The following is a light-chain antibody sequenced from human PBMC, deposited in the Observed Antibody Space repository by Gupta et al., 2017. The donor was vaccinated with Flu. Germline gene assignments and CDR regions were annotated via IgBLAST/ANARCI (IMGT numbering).Light chain of an antibody. V-gene: IGLV2-14*04. CDR3: SSYTGSSTWV. J-gene: IGLJ3*02. CDR2: DVS. Sequence: TSSDVGGYNYVSWYQQHPGKAPKLMIHDVSNRPSGVSNRFSGSKSGNTASLTISGLQAEDEADYYCSSYTGSSTWVFGGGTKLTVL. CDR1: SSDVGGYNY.